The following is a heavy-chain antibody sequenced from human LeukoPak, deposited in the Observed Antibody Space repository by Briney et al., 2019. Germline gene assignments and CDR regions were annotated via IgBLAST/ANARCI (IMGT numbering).Heavy chain of an antibody. CDR1: GGTFSSYA. CDR2: IIPLFRTA. Sequence: GSSVKVSCKASGGTFSSYAIGWVRQAPGQGPEWMGGIIPLFRTANYAQKFQGRVTITADRSTNTAFMELSSLRSEDTAMYYCATNYEILSGYPKNYYFHIWGQGTMVTVSS. V-gene: IGHV1-69*06. CDR3: ATNYEILSGYPKNYYFHI. D-gene: IGHD3-9*01. J-gene: IGHJ3*02.